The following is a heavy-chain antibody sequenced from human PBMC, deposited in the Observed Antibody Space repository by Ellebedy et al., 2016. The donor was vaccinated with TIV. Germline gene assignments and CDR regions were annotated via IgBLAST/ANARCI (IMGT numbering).Heavy chain of an antibody. J-gene: IGHJ6*03. CDR3: ARDSRYNWNDWDFYHMDV. D-gene: IGHD1-1*01. CDR1: GYTFTGYP. V-gene: IGHV7-4-1*02. Sequence: ASVKVSCKASGYTFTGYPINWVRQAPGQGLEWLGWINMNTGNPTYAQGFTGRFVFSLDTSVTTAYLQINSLKAEDTAVYYCARDSRYNWNDWDFYHMDVWGKGTTVVVSS. CDR2: INMNTGNP.